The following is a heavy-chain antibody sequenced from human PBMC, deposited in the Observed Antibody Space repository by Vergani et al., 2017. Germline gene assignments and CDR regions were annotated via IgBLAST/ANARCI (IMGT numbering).Heavy chain of an antibody. V-gene: IGHV3-48*01. CDR1: GFTFSSSS. Sequence: ELHLLKSGGGLVQPGGSLRLSCAASGFTFSSSSRNWVRQAPGKGLRWFAYISSSSSTIYYPDSVKGRFTISRDNAKNSLYLQMNSLRAEDTAVYYCARARGVVAVDAFDIWGQGTMVTVSS. CDR2: ISSSSSTI. CDR3: ARARGVVAVDAFDI. J-gene: IGHJ3*02. D-gene: IGHD6-19*01.